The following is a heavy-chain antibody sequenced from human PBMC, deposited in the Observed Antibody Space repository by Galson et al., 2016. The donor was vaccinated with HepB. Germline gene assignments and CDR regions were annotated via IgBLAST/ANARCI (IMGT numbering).Heavy chain of an antibody. CDR2: IYWDDDK. CDR3: AHSLGRGVTPHFDY. Sequence: PALVKPTQTLTLTCTFSGFSLRIGGVGVGWMRQPPGKALEWLALIYWDDDKRYSPSLKSRLTITKDTSKNQVVLTMTNMDPVDTGTYYCAHSLGRGVTPHFDYWGQGTLVTVSS. D-gene: IGHD3-10*01. J-gene: IGHJ4*02. V-gene: IGHV2-5*02. CDR1: GFSLRIGGVG.